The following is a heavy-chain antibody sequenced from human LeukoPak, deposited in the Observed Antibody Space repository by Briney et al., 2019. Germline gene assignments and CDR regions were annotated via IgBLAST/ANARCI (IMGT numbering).Heavy chain of an antibody. CDR2: INHSGST. CDR3: ARQDRKTSPPNWFDP. CDR1: GGSFSGYY. J-gene: IGHJ5*02. V-gene: IGHV4-34*01. Sequence: SETLSLTCAVYGGSFSGYYWSWIRQPPGKGLEWTGEINHSGSTNYNPSLKSRVTISVDTSKNQFSLKLSSVTAADTAVYYCARQDRKTSPPNWFDPWGQGTLVTVSS.